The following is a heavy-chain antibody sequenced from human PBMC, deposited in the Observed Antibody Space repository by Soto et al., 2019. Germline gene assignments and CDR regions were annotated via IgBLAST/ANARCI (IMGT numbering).Heavy chain of an antibody. V-gene: IGHV1-2*02. CDR2: INPNSGDT. CDR3: AKGGAIVAAGTRVYLYNAMDV. CDR1: GYPFTGYY. J-gene: IGHJ6*02. D-gene: IGHD1-26*01. Sequence: QVQLVQSGTEVKRPGDAVKVSCKAAGYPFTGYYVHWVRQAPGQGLEWMGGINPNSGDTYLAQRFQGRVTMNRDTSIGTAYMELRGLTSDDTAEYYCAKGGAIVAAGTRVYLYNAMDVWGQGTTVTVSS.